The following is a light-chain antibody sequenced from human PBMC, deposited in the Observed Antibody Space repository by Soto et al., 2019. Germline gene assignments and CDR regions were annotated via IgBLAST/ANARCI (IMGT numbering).Light chain of an antibody. Sequence: QSALTQPASVSGSPGQSITISCTGTSSDVGGYNYVSWYQQYPGKAPKLMIYEVSNRPSGVSNRFSGSKSGNTASLTISGLQAEDEADYYCSSYRSSRTYVFGTGTKLTVL. J-gene: IGLJ1*01. CDR2: EVS. CDR1: SSDVGGYNY. V-gene: IGLV2-14*01. CDR3: SSYRSSRTYV.